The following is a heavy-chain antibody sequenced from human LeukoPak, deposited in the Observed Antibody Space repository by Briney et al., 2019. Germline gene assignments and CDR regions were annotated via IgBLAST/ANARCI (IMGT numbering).Heavy chain of an antibody. D-gene: IGHD1-14*01. V-gene: IGHV1-2*02. Sequence: ASVKVSCKASGYTFTGLYMHWGRHAPGHVLEWVEWINPNSGGTNYAQKVQGRVTTTSDTIILTAHMELSRLSSDHTAVYYCAGAGDAGAFDIWGQGTIVTVSS. CDR3: AGAGDAGAFDI. CDR2: INPNSGGT. J-gene: IGHJ3*02. CDR1: GYTFTGLY.